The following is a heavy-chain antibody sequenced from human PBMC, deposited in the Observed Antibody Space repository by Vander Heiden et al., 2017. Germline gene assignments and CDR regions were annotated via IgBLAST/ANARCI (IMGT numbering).Heavy chain of an antibody. J-gene: IGHJ6*02. V-gene: IGHV1-8*01. D-gene: IGHD3-3*01. CDR1: GYTFTSYN. Sequence: QVQLVQSGAEVKKTGAAVKVSCKASGYTFTSYNITRVRQATGQGLEGMGWMNPNSGKTGYAQNGQGRVTMTRNTTISTAYMEMSSLRSGDTDVYYCASESGRGDYYYGMDVWGQGTTVTVSS. CDR3: ASESGRGDYYYGMDV. CDR2: MNPNSGKT.